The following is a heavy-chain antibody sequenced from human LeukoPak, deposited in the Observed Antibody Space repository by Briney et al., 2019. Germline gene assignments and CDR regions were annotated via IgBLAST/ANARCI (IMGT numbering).Heavy chain of an antibody. CDR3: VAAGGY. J-gene: IGHJ4*02. V-gene: IGHV3-7*05. Sequence: PGKSLRLSCAASGFTFSTYWMNWVRQAPGRGLEWVASIKGDGSEKNYVDSVKGRFTISRDNANKSLCLQMNSLRAEDTAVYYCVAAGGYWGQGALVTVSS. D-gene: IGHD6-13*01. CDR1: GFTFSTYW. CDR2: IKGDGSEK.